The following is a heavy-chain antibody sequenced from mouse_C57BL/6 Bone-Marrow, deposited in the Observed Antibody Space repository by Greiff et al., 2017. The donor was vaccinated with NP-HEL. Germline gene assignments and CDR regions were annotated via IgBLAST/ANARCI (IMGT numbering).Heavy chain of an antibody. J-gene: IGHJ1*03. CDR1: GYTFTDYY. CDR3: ARRLKDWDWYFDV. CDR2: IFPGSGST. Sequence: VKLQESGPELVKPGASVKISCKASGYTFTDYYINWVKQRPGQGLEWIGWIFPGSGSTYYNEKFKGKATLTVDKSSSTAYMLLSSLTSEDSAVYFCARRLKDWDWYFDVWGTGTTVTVSS. D-gene: IGHD4-1*01. V-gene: IGHV1-75*01.